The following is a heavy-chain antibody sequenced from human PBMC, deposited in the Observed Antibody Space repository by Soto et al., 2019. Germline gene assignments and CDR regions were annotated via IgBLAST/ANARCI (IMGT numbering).Heavy chain of an antibody. CDR2: ISYDGSNK. V-gene: IGHV3-30-3*01. CDR3: ARGSAFTMVRGDLGRFDP. D-gene: IGHD3-10*01. Sequence: QVPLVESGGGVVQPGRSLRLSCAASGFTFSSYAMHWVRQAPGKGLEWVAVISYDGSNKYYADSVKGRFTISRDNSKNTLYLQMNSLRAEDTAVYYCARGSAFTMVRGDLGRFDPWGQGTLVTVSS. CDR1: GFTFSSYA. J-gene: IGHJ5*02.